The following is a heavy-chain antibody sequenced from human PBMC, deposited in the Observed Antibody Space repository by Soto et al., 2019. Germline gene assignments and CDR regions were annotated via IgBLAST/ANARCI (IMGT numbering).Heavy chain of an antibody. V-gene: IGHV4-34*01. CDR1: GGSFSGYY. CDR3: ARVDSSGYYSY. CDR2: INHSGST. J-gene: IGHJ4*02. D-gene: IGHD3-22*01. Sequence: SETLSLTCAVYGGSFSGYYWSWIRQPPGKGLEWIGEINHSGSTNYNPSLKSRVTISVDTSKNQFSLKLSSVTAADTAVYYCARVDSSGYYSYWGQGTLVTVSS.